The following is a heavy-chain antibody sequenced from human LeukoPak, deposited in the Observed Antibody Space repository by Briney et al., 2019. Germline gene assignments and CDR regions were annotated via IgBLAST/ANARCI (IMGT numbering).Heavy chain of an antibody. D-gene: IGHD1-1*01. J-gene: IGHJ4*02. CDR1: GFSLRTRGVG. V-gene: IGHV2-5*01. CDR2: IYWNDDK. Sequence: SGPTLVKPTQTLTLTCTFSGFSLRTRGVGVGWIRQPPGTALVWLALIYWNDDKRYTPSLKSRLTITKDTSKNQVVLTMTHMDPVDTATYYCAHSEGYIEFDYWGQGTLVTASS. CDR3: AHSEGYIEFDY.